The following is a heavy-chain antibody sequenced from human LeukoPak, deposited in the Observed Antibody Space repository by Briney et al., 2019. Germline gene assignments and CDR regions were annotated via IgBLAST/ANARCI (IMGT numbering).Heavy chain of an antibody. Sequence: SETLSLTCAVYGGSLSDYYWSWIRQSPGKGLEWIGEISHRGRTYYNLSLKSRVTMSVDTSKNQFSLKLNSVTAADTAVYYCARVICSGGSCRFDYWGQGTLVTVSS. CDR1: GGSLSDYY. CDR3: ARVICSGGSCRFDY. CDR2: ISHRGRT. J-gene: IGHJ4*02. D-gene: IGHD2-15*01. V-gene: IGHV4-34*01.